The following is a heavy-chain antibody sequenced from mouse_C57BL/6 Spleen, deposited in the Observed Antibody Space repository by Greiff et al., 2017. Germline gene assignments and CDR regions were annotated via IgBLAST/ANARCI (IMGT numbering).Heavy chain of an antibody. J-gene: IGHJ1*03. V-gene: IGHV3-6*01. CDR1: GYSIPSGYY. D-gene: IGHD1-1*01. CDR3: AREPTVVATPYFDV. Sequence: EVQLQESGPGLVKPSQSLSLTCSVTGYSIPSGYYWNWIRQFPGNKLEWMGYISYDGSNNYNPSLKNRISITRDTSKNQFFLKLNSVTTEDTATYYCAREPTVVATPYFDVWGTGTTVTVSS. CDR2: ISYDGSN.